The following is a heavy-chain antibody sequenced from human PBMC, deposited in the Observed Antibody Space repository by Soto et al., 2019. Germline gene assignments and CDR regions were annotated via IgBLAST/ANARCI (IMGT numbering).Heavy chain of an antibody. CDR1: GGSVSSGSYF. V-gene: IGHV4-61*01. Sequence: PSETLSLTCTVSGGSVSSGSYFWSWIRQPPGKGLEWLGYIYYTGNTNYNPSLKSRLTISVDSSKNQFSLKLSSVTAADTAVYYCAREKTGDLTFFDSWGQGTLVTV. J-gene: IGHJ4*02. D-gene: IGHD3-16*01. CDR3: AREKTGDLTFFDS. CDR2: IYYTGNT.